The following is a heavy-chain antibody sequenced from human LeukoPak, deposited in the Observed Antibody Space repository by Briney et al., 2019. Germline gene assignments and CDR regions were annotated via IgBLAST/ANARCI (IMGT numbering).Heavy chain of an antibody. CDR2: IGSGTSYT. J-gene: IGHJ6*03. V-gene: IGHV3-21*01. CDR1: GFSFSTYS. Sequence: GGSLRLSCAVSGFSFSTYSFNWVRQSPGKGLEWVSSIGSGTSYTYYADSVKGRFTISRDDAKNSLYLQMDSLRAEDTGVYYCAREDPSRVYYDYIDVLGNGTTVTVSS. CDR3: AREDPSRVYYDYIDV.